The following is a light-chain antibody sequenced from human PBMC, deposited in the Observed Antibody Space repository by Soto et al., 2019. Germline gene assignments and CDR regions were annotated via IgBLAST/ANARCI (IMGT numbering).Light chain of an antibody. CDR2: DVS. J-gene: IGLJ1*01. CDR1: SSDVGGYNY. V-gene: IGLV2-14*01. CDR3: SSYKSSSTLDYV. Sequence: QSVLTQPASVSGSPGQSITISCTGTSSDVGGYNYVSWYQQHPGKAPKLMIYDVSNRPSGVSNRFSGSKSGNTASLTISGLQAEDEADYYCSSYKSSSTLDYVFGTGTKVTV.